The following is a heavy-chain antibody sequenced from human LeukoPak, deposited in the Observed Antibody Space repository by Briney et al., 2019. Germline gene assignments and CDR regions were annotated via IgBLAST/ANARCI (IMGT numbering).Heavy chain of an antibody. CDR3: ARDPLVKTTLGTFDI. J-gene: IGHJ3*02. D-gene: IGHD1-7*01. V-gene: IGHV3-30*03. CDR2: ISSDGNTK. CDR1: GFTFGIYG. Sequence: GGSLRLSCAASGFTFGIYGMHWVRQAPGKGLECVAVISSDGNTKYYADSVKGRFTISRDNSKSTLYLQLNSLRAEDTAVFYCARDPLVKTTLGTFDIWGQGTMVTVSS.